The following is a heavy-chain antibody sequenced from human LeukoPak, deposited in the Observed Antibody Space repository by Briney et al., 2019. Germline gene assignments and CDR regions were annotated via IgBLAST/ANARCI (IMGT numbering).Heavy chain of an antibody. CDR3: AKDLYSSSSQDLDV. CDR1: GFTFSRYA. CDR2: IAYDGSNK. Sequence: PGGSLRPSCETSGFTFSRYAMQWVRQAPGKGLEWVAVIAYDGSNKYSADSLKGRLTISRDNSNNTLYLQMSNLRTEDTAVYYCAKDLYSSSSQDLDVWGKGTTVTVSS. J-gene: IGHJ6*04. V-gene: IGHV3-30*18. D-gene: IGHD6-6*01.